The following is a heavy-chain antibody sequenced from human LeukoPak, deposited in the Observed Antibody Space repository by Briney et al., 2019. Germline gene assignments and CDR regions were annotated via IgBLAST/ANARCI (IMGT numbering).Heavy chain of an antibody. CDR3: ARYDSSWAYYYYGMDV. D-gene: IGHD2-2*01. CDR1: GFTVSSNY. J-gene: IGHJ6*02. CDR2: IYSGGST. V-gene: IGHV3-53*05. Sequence: GGSLRLSCAASGFTVSSNYMSWVRQAPGKGLEWVSVIYSGGSTYYADSVKGRFTISRDNSKNTLYLQMNSLRAEDTAVYYCARYDSSWAYYYYGMDVWGQGTTVTVSS.